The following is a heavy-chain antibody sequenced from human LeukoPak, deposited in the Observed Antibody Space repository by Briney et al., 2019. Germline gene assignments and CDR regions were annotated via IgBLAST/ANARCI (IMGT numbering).Heavy chain of an antibody. Sequence: PSETLSLTCTVSGGRLTTYHGRWIRQPPGKGLGWIGYIQYSGNTKYNPSLERRVTISVDTSKNQISLKVRSMTAADTAVYYCARGFRGSCFDYWGQGNLVTVSS. V-gene: IGHV4-59*01. CDR1: GGRLTTYH. D-gene: IGHD6-13*01. J-gene: IGHJ4*02. CDR3: ARGFRGSCFDY. CDR2: IQYSGNT.